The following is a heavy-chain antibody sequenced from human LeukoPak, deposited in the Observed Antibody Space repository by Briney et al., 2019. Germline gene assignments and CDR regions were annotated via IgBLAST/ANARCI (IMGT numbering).Heavy chain of an antibody. CDR2: IYYSGST. V-gene: IGHV4-39*01. Sequence: SETLSLTCTVSGGSISSYYWSWIRQPPGKGLEWIGSIYYSGSTYYNPSLKSRVTISVDTSKNQFSLKLSSVTAADTAVYYCARQGYDILTGYYVWFDPWGQGTLVTVSS. D-gene: IGHD3-9*01. CDR3: ARQGYDILTGYYVWFDP. CDR1: GGSISSYY. J-gene: IGHJ5*02.